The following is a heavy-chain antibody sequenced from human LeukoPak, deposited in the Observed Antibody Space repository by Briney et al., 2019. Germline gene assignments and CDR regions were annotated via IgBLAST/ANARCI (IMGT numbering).Heavy chain of an antibody. CDR3: AKDLTVTTEGAYFDY. CDR1: GFTFSSYA. V-gene: IGHV3-23*01. J-gene: IGHJ4*02. D-gene: IGHD4-17*01. Sequence: QTGGSLRLSCAASGFTFSSYAMSWVRQAPGKGLEWVSAISGSGGSTYYADSVKGRFTISRDNSKNTLYLQMNSLRAEDTAVYYCAKDLTVTTEGAYFDYWGQGTLVTVSS. CDR2: ISGSGGST.